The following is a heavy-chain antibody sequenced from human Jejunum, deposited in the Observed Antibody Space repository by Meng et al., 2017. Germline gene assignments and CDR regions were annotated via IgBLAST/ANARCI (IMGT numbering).Heavy chain of an antibody. CDR3: AREAKSTLNIYYFDH. CDR2: TFYNGIA. D-gene: IGHD2-2*01. Sequence: SETLSLTCIVSGGSVFTSTYYWVWMRQPPGKGLEWVGTTFYNGIAYYNPSLSSRLTISVDTSRNQFSLRLNSVTAADTAVYFCAREAKSTLNIYYFDHWGQGTLVTVSS. V-gene: IGHV4-39*07. CDR1: GGSVFTSTYY. J-gene: IGHJ4*02.